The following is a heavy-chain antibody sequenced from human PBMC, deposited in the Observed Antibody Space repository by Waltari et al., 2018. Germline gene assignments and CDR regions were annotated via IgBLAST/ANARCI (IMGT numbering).Heavy chain of an antibody. CDR1: GLPFSGYY. CDR3: VRLEDCTGPGGNCYSADSFAMDV. J-gene: IGHJ6*02. Sequence: QVQLQQWGAGQLQPSETLSVTCAVYGLPFSGYYWARILQPPRKGLEWIGEINHNGNINRNPSLRSRLTMLIDTSKSQFALKLNSVTAADTGVYYCVRLEDCTGPGGNCYSADSFAMDVWGQGTLVTISS. D-gene: IGHD2-15*01. V-gene: IGHV4-34*02. CDR2: INHNGNI.